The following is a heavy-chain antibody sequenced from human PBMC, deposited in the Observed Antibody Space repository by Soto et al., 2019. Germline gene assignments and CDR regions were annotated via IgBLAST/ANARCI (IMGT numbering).Heavy chain of an antibody. CDR2: INSDGSST. D-gene: IGHD3-16*02. CDR1: GFTFSSYW. J-gene: IGHJ1*01. V-gene: IGHV3-74*01. Sequence: EVQLVESGGGLVQPGGSLRLSCAASGFTFSSYWMHWVRQAPGKGLVWVSRINSDGSSTSYADSVKGRFTISRDNAKNTLYLQMNSLRAEDTAVYYCASGLYYDYIWGSYRPEYFQHWGQGTLVTVSS. CDR3: ASGLYYDYIWGSYRPEYFQH.